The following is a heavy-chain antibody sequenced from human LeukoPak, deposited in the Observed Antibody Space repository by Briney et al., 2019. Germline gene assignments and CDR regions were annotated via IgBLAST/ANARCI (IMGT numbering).Heavy chain of an antibody. D-gene: IGHD4-17*01. Sequence: ASVKVSCKASGYTFTGYYMHWVQQAPGQGLEWMGWINPNSGGTNYAQKFQGRVTMTRDTSISTAYMELSRLRSDDTAVYYCARDPTVTTRSDYWGQGTLVTVSS. CDR2: INPNSGGT. CDR1: GYTFTGYY. CDR3: ARDPTVTTRSDY. V-gene: IGHV1-2*02. J-gene: IGHJ4*02.